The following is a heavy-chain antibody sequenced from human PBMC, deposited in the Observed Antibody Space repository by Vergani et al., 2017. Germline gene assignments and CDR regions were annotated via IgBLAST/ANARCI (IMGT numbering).Heavy chain of an antibody. CDR2: IYYSGST. Sequence: QLQLQESGPGLVKPSETLSLTCTVSGGSISSSSYYWGWIRQPPGKGLEWIGGIYYSGSTYYNPSLKSRVTISVDTSKNQFSLKLSSVTAADTAVYYCARDSGLWFGGTGYYYYGMDVWGQGTTVTVSS. D-gene: IGHD3-10*01. CDR1: GGSISSSSYY. J-gene: IGHJ6*02. CDR3: ARDSGLWFGGTGYYYYGMDV. V-gene: IGHV4-39*07.